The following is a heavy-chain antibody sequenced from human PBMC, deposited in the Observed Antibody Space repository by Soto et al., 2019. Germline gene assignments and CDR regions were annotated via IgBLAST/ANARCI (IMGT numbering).Heavy chain of an antibody. CDR1: GFTFSSYW. V-gene: IGHV3-7*01. Sequence: GGSLRLSCAASGFTFSSYWMSWVRQAPGKGLEWVANIKQDGSEKYYVDSVKGRFTISRDNAKNSLYLQMNSLRAEDTAVYYCARDLYCSSTSCYATDFDSWGQGTLVTVSS. CDR3: ARDLYCSSTSCYATDFDS. CDR2: IKQDGSEK. D-gene: IGHD2-2*01. J-gene: IGHJ4*02.